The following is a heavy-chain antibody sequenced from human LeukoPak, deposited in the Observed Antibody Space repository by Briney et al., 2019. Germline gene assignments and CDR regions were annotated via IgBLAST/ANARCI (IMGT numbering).Heavy chain of an antibody. CDR1: GFTISGYW. Sequence: GGSLRLSCAASGFTISGYWMYWIRQSPAKGLEWVARVNADGSVTNYAGSVKGRFTISRDTATNIVYLQMNSLRDDDTAVYYCARDLNWGQVDYWGQGTLSPSPQ. CDR3: ARDLNWGQVDY. D-gene: IGHD7-27*01. V-gene: IGHV3-74*01. CDR2: VNADGSVT. J-gene: IGHJ4*02.